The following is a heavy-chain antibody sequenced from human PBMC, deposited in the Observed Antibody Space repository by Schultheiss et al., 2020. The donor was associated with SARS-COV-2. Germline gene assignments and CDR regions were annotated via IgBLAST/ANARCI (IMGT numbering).Heavy chain of an antibody. Sequence: ASVKVSCKASGYTFANFGISWVRQAPGQGLEWLGWMNAYNGGTNYAQRFQGRVTMTTDTSSSTAYLELRSLRPDETAVYYCARDSGRQLGVWGQGTKVTVSS. CDR2: MNAYNGGT. D-gene: IGHD3-10*01. J-gene: IGHJ6*02. CDR3: ARDSGRQLGV. V-gene: IGHV1-18*04. CDR1: GYTFANFG.